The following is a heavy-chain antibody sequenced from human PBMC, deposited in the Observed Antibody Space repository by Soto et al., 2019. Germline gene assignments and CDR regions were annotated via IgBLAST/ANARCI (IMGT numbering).Heavy chain of an antibody. CDR3: ARHGAPGIAAAGRDY. J-gene: IGHJ4*02. D-gene: IGHD6-13*01. V-gene: IGHV1-18*01. CDR2: ISAYNGNT. CDR1: GYPFTSYG. Sequence: ASVKVSCKASGYPFTSYGISWVRQAPGQGLEWMGWISAYNGNTNYAQKLQGRVTMTTDTSTSTAYMELRSLRSDDTAVYYCARHGAPGIAAAGRDYWGQGTLVTVSS.